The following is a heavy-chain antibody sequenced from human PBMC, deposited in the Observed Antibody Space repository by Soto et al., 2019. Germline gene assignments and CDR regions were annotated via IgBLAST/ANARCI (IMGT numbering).Heavy chain of an antibody. CDR2: ISAYNGNT. CDR1: GYTFTSYG. D-gene: IGHD3-10*01. Sequence: DSVKVSCKASGYTFTSYGISWVRQDPGKGLERMGWISAYNGNTNYAQKLQGRVTMTSDTSTSTAYMELRSLRSDDTAVYYCARNLESMVRGGAVKKGYYYGLDVWGQGTTVTVSS. CDR3: ARNLESMVRGGAVKKGYYYGLDV. J-gene: IGHJ6*02. V-gene: IGHV1-18*04.